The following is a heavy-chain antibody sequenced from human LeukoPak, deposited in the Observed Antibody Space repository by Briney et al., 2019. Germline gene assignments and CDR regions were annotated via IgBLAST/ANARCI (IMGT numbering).Heavy chain of an antibody. CDR2: IRYDRSYK. V-gene: IGHV3-30*02. J-gene: IGHJ3*01. D-gene: IGHD3-16*01. CDR1: GFRSTNYG. CDR3: ARDFLHLGG. Sequence: GGSLRLSCVASGFRSTNYGMHWVRQAPGKGLEWVAFIRYDRSYKDYADSVKGRFTISRDNAKSTLYLQMNSLRAEDTAVYYCARDFLHLGGWGQGTMVTVSS.